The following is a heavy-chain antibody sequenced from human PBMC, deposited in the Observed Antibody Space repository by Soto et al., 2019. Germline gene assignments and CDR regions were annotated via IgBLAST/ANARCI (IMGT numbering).Heavy chain of an antibody. CDR3: AKDPYDSRGYYHDY. CDR1: GFTFSSYA. Sequence: EVQLLESGGGLVQPGGSLRLSCAASGFTFSSYAMTWVRQAPGKGLEWVSAISGSDGTTYYADSVKGRFTISRDNSKNTLYLQMNSLRAEDTAVYYCAKDPYDSRGYYHDYWGRGTLVTVSS. J-gene: IGHJ4*02. D-gene: IGHD3-22*01. CDR2: ISGSDGTT. V-gene: IGHV3-23*01.